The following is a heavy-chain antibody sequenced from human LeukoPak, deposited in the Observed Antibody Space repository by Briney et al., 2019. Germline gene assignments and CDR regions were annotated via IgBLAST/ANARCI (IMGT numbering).Heavy chain of an antibody. D-gene: IGHD5-18*01. CDR2: ISGSGGST. V-gene: IGHV3-23*01. Sequence: PGGSLRLSCAASGFTFSSYAMHWVRQAPGKGLEWVSAISGSGGSTYYADSVKGRFTISRDNSKNTLYLQMNSLRAEDTAVYYCAKQFRGYSYGRIWGQGTLVTVSS. CDR1: GFTFSSYA. J-gene: IGHJ4*02. CDR3: AKQFRGYSYGRI.